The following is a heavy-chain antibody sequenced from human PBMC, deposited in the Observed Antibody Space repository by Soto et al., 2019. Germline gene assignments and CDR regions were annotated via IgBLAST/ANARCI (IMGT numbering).Heavy chain of an antibody. CDR3: AKDKGVFNWATSYFDY. CDR2: TSYDGNNE. V-gene: IGHV3-30*18. J-gene: IGHJ4*02. Sequence: LILSYPASGFTFSNYAMHWVRQAPGKGLEWVALTSYDGNNEYYTDSVKGRFTISRDNSKNTLLLQMNSPRPEDTAVYYCAKDKGVFNWATSYFDYWGQGALVTVSS. CDR1: GFTFSNYA. D-gene: IGHD1-1*01.